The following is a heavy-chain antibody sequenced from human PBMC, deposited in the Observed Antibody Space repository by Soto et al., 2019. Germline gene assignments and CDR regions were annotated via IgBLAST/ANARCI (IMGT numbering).Heavy chain of an antibody. CDR3: ARDSAAVAGPYNWFDP. D-gene: IGHD6-19*01. CDR2: IIPIFGTA. Sequence: GASVKVSCKASGGTFGSYAISWVRQAPGQGLEWMGGIIPIFGTANYAQKFQGRVTITADESTSTAYMELSSLRSEDTAVYYCARDSAAVAGPYNWFDPWGQGTLVTVS. V-gene: IGHV1-69*13. CDR1: GGTFGSYA. J-gene: IGHJ5*02.